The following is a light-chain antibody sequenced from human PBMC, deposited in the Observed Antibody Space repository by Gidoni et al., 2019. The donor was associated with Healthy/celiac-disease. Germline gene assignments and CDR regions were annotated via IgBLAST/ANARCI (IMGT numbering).Light chain of an antibody. J-gene: IGKJ2*01. CDR2: AAS. CDR1: QSISSY. V-gene: IGKV1-39*01. CDR3: QQSYSTPPRT. Sequence: IQMTQSPSSLSASVGDRVTITCRASQSISSYLNWYQQKPGKAPKLLIYAASSLQSGVPSRFSGSGSGTDFTLTISSLQPEDFATYYCQQSYSTPPRTFXXXTKLEIK.